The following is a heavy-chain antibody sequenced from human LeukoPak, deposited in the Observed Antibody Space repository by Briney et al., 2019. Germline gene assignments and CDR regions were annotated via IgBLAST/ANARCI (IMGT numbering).Heavy chain of an antibody. Sequence: ASVKVSCKASGYTFTSYDINWVRQATGQGLEWMGWMNPNSGDTGYAQKFQGRVTITRNTSISTAYMELSSLRSEDTAVYYCARTHYYDSSGYYYDWFDPWGQGTLVTVSS. D-gene: IGHD3-22*01. CDR1: GYTFTSYD. J-gene: IGHJ5*02. V-gene: IGHV1-8*03. CDR3: ARTHYYDSSGYYYDWFDP. CDR2: MNPNSGDT.